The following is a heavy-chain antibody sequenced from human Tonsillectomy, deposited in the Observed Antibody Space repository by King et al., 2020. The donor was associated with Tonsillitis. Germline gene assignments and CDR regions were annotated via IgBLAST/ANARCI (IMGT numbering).Heavy chain of an antibody. D-gene: IGHD5-24*01. CDR1: GFMFSDYS. V-gene: IGHV3-48*02. Sequence: DVQLVESGGGLVQPGGSLRLSCEGSGFMFSDYSMHWLRQAPGKGPEWISYISSSSTTIYHADSVKGRFTISRDNVKRSVYLQMNSLSDEDTAIYYCARVEDGYRSAAGTWFDPWGQGTLVIVSS. J-gene: IGHJ5*02. CDR3: ARVEDGYRSAAGTWFDP. CDR2: ISSSSTTI.